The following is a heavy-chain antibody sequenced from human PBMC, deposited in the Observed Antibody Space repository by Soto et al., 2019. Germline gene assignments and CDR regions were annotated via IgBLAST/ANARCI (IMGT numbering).Heavy chain of an antibody. D-gene: IGHD1-20*01. CDR2: IIPILGIA. V-gene: IGHV1-69*02. J-gene: IGHJ5*02. CDR1: GGTFSSYT. Sequence: GASVKVSCKASGGTFSSYTISWVRQAPGQGLEWMGRIIPILGIANYAQKFQGRVTITADKSTSTAYMELSSLRSEDTAVYYCARAVNNWSNPYWFDPWGQGTLVTVSS. CDR3: ARAVNNWSNPYWFDP.